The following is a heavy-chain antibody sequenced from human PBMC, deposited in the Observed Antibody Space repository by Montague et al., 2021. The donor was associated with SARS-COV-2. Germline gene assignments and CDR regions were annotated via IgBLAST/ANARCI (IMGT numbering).Heavy chain of an antibody. Sequence: PELVKPTQTLTLTCTFSGFSLSTSGMCVSWIRQPPGKALEWLALIAWDDDKYYSTSLKTRLNISKDTSKNQVVLTMTNMDPVDTATYYCARIIANSSGWGEWFDPWGQGTLVIVSS. CDR3: ARIIANSSGWGEWFDP. CDR2: IAWDDDK. D-gene: IGHD6-25*01. J-gene: IGHJ5*02. CDR1: GFSLSTSGMC. V-gene: IGHV2-70*01.